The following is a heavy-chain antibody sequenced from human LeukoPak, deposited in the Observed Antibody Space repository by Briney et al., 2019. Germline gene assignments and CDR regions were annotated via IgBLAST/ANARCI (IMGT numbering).Heavy chain of an antibody. D-gene: IGHD3-22*01. J-gene: IGHJ4*02. CDR2: INQDGSEK. V-gene: IGHV3-7*01. Sequence: GGSLRLSCVASGFTFSNYWMSWVRQAPGKGLERVANINQDGSEKYSVDSVKGRFTFSRDNAKNSLFLQMNSLRADDTAVYYCVRDSEDSSGDYWGQGTLVTVSS. CDR3: VRDSEDSSGDY. CDR1: GFTFSNYW.